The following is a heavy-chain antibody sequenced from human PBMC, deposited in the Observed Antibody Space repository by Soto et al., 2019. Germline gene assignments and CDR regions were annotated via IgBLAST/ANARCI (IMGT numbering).Heavy chain of an antibody. CDR2: ISYDGSNK. CDR1: GFTFSSYG. CDR3: ARALDFWSAYFDY. V-gene: IGHV3-30*03. D-gene: IGHD3-3*01. J-gene: IGHJ4*02. Sequence: PGGSLRLSCAASGFTFSSYGMHWVRQAPGKGLEWVAVISYDGSNKYYADSVKGRFTISRDNSKNTLYLQMNSLRAEDTAVYYCARALDFWSAYFDYWGQGS.